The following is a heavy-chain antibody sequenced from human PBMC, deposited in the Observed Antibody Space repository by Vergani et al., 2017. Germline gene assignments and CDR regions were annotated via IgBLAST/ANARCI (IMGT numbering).Heavy chain of an antibody. D-gene: IGHD2-2*01. CDR3: ARAYQLLYFDY. CDR1: GFTFSSYS. Sequence: EVQLVESGGGLVKPGGSLRLSCAASGFTFSSYSMNWVRQAPGKGLEWVSSISSSSSYIYYSDSVKGRFTISIDNSKNSLYLQMNSLRAEDTAVYYCARAYQLLYFDYWGQGTLVTVSS. V-gene: IGHV3-21*01. CDR2: ISSSSSYI. J-gene: IGHJ4*02.